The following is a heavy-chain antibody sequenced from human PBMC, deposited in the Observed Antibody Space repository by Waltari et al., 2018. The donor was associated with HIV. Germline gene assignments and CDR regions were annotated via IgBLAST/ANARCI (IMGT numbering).Heavy chain of an antibody. V-gene: IGHV3-7*03. Sequence: LVQSRGGEVQEGGSLVLSCSGSGFDFRRFTLNWVRQTPRRGLGGVASLRRDHYEANYLASVRGRFIISRDNAKSSAYLEMTSLRVEDTATYYCVRDDPGYVAIDYWGQGSQVVVS. J-gene: IGHJ4*02. D-gene: IGHD2-15*01. CDR3: VRDDPGYVAIDY. CDR1: GFDFRRFT. CDR2: LRRDHYEA.